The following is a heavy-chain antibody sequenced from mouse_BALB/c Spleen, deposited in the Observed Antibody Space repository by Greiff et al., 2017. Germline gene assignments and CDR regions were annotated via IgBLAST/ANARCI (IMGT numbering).Heavy chain of an antibody. Sequence: VQLVESGAELAKPGASVKMSCKASGYTFTSYWMHWVKQRPGQGLEWIGYINPSTGYTEYNQKFKDKATLTADKSSSTAYMQLSSLTSEDSAVYYCTIGHWYFDVWGAGTTVTVSS. V-gene: IGHV1-7*01. CDR1: GYTFTSYW. CDR2: INPSTGYT. J-gene: IGHJ1*01. D-gene: IGHD3-3*01. CDR3: TIGHWYFDV.